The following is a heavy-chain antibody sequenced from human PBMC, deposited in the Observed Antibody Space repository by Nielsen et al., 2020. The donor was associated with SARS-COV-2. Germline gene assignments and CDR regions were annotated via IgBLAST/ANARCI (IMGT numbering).Heavy chain of an antibody. Sequence: KVSCKGSGYSFTSYWISWVRQMPGKGLEWMGRIDPSDSYTNYSPSFQGHVTISADKSISTAYLQWSSLKASDTAMYYCARLRSVIAAAGTGWYFDLWGRGTLVTVSS. CDR1: GYSFTSYW. D-gene: IGHD6-13*01. CDR2: IDPSDSYT. V-gene: IGHV5-10-1*01. CDR3: ARLRSVIAAAGTGWYFDL. J-gene: IGHJ2*01.